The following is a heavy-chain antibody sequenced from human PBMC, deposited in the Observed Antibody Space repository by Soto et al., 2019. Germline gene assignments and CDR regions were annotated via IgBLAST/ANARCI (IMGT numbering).Heavy chain of an antibody. CDR2: ISHDGSDK. CDR3: ARTPEDILTGFGWFDP. CDR1: GFTFSSYT. D-gene: IGHD3-9*01. V-gene: IGHV3-30*04. J-gene: IGHJ5*02. Sequence: GGSLRLSCAASGFTFSSYTMHWVRQTPGKGLERVAVISHDGSDKYYADSVKGRFTISRDNAKNSLYLQMNSLRAEDTAVYYCARTPEDILTGFGWFDPWGQGTLVTVSS.